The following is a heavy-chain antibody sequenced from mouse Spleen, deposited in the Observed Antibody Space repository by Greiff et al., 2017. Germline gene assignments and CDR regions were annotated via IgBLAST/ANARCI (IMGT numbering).Heavy chain of an antibody. CDR1: GFTFSDYG. J-gene: IGHJ2*01. Sequence: VQLQQSGGGLVKPGGSLKLSCAASGFTFSDYGMHWVRQAPEKGLEWVAYISSGSSTIYYADTVKGRFTISRDNAKNTLFLQMTSLRSEDTAMYYCARDYYGSSYYFDYWGQGTTLTVSS. D-gene: IGHD1-1*01. V-gene: IGHV5-17*01. CDR2: ISSGSSTI. CDR3: ARDYYGSSYYFDY.